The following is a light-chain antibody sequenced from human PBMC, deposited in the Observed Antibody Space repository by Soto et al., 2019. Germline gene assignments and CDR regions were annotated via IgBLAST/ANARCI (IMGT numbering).Light chain of an antibody. CDR2: DVT. J-gene: IGLJ2*01. CDR1: SSDVDGYNY. CDR3: CSYAGNYTFI. V-gene: IGLV2-11*01. Sequence: QSALTQPRSVSGSPGQSVAISCTGTSSDVDGYNYVSWYQHHPGKAPKLLIYDVTKRPSGVPDRFSGSKSGNTASLTISGLQSGDEADYYCCSYAGNYTFIFGGGTKLTVL.